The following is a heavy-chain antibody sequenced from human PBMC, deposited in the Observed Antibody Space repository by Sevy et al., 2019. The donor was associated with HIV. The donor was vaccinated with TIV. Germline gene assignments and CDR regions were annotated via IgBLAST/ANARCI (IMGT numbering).Heavy chain of an antibody. CDR1: GFTFSIYW. J-gene: IGHJ4*02. CDR3: VRDGVSIRPFDY. D-gene: IGHD3-16*01. V-gene: IGHV3-74*01. Sequence: GCSLRLSCAASGFTFSIYWMHWVRQAPGKGPVWVSRITSDGSSTTYADSVKGRFTISRDNAKNTLFLQMNSLSAEDTAVYYCVRDGVSIRPFDYWGQGTLVTVSS. CDR2: ITSDGSST.